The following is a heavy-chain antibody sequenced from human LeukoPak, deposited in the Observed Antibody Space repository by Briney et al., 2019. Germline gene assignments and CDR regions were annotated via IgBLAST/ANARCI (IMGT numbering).Heavy chain of an antibody. CDR1: GGSISSASYY. CDR2: IYYSGTT. D-gene: IGHD2-15*01. J-gene: IGHJ3*02. Sequence: SETLSLTCTVSGGSISSASYYWSWIRQHPGKGLEWIGHIYYSGTTYYNPSLKNRSNISVDTSKNHFSLKLTSVTAADTAVYYCARDSAVVVGTRLVDIWGQGTMVTVSS. CDR3: ARDSAVVVGTRLVDI. V-gene: IGHV4-31*03.